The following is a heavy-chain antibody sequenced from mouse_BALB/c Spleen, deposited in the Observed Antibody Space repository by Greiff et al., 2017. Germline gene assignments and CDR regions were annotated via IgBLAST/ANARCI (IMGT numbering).Heavy chain of an antibody. CDR3: AIYVNYEAWFAY. V-gene: IGHV1-18*01. Sequence: EVQLQQSGPELVKPGASVKIPCKASGYTFTDYNMDWVKQSHGKSLEWIGDINPNNGGTIYNQKFKGKATLTVDKSSSTAYMELRSLTSEDAAVYYCAIYVNYEAWFAYWGQGTLVTVSA. CDR2: INPNNGGT. J-gene: IGHJ3*01. D-gene: IGHD2-1*01. CDR1: GYTFTDYN.